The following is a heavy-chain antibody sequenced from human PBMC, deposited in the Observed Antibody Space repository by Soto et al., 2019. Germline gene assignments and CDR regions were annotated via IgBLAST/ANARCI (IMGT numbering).Heavy chain of an antibody. J-gene: IGHJ6*01. D-gene: IGHD1-26*01. CDR2: INPSGGST. V-gene: IGHV1-46*01. Sequence: ASVKVSCKASGYTFTSYYMHWVRQAPGQGLEWMGIINPSGGSTSYAQKFQGRVTMTRDTSTSTVYMELSSLRSEDTAVYYCACADRALRSQYNYYGMDVRGQATAVTVSS. CDR3: ACADRALRSQYNYYGMDV. CDR1: GYTFTSYY.